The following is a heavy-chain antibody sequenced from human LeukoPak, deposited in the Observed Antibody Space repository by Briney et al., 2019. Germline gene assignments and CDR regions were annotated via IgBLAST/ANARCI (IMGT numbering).Heavy chain of an antibody. Sequence: ASVKVSCKASGYTFTSYYMHWVRQAPGQGLEWMGIINPSGGSTSYAQKFQGRVTMTRDTSTSTVYMELSSLRAEDTAVYYCAREPVAPGPGNYYDSSGYYPTWGQGTLVTVSS. J-gene: IGHJ5*02. D-gene: IGHD3-22*01. V-gene: IGHV1-46*01. CDR3: AREPVAPGPGNYYDSSGYYPT. CDR1: GYTFTSYY. CDR2: INPSGGST.